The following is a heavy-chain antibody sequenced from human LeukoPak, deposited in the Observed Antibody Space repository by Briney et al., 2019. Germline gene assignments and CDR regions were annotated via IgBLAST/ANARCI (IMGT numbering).Heavy chain of an antibody. J-gene: IGHJ5*02. CDR2: IYTSGNT. V-gene: IGHV4-4*07. CDR3: ARDKGEGTTGTTGWFDP. Sequence: SETLSLTCTVSGGSISSYYWSWIRQPAGKGLEWIGRIYTSGNTNYNPSLKSRVTMSVDTSKNQFSLKLSSVTAADTAVYYCARDKGEGTTGTTGWFDPWGQGTLVTVSS. D-gene: IGHD1-1*01. CDR1: GGSISSYY.